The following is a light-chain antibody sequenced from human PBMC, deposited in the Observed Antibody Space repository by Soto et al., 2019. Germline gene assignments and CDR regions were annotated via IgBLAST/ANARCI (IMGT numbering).Light chain of an antibody. J-gene: IGLJ2*01. V-gene: IGLV2-14*01. CDR1: STDVGAYNF. Sequence: QSALTQPAYVSGSPGQSITISCTGTSTDVGAYNFVSWYQQYPGKAPKLMIYDVNYRPPGISYRFSGSKSGNTASLIISGLQTEDEADYYCSSYTTTSTVLFGGGTKLTVL. CDR2: DVN. CDR3: SSYTTTSTVL.